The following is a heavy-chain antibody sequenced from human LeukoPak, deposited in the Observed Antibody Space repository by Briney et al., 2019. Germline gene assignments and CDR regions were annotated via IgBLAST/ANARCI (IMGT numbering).Heavy chain of an antibody. V-gene: IGHV1-2*02. J-gene: IGHJ4*02. D-gene: IGHD2-15*01. CDR1: GYTFTGYY. Sequence: ASVKVSCKASGYTFTGYYMHWARQAPGQGLEWMGWINPNSGGTNYAQKFQGRVTMTTDTSTSTAYMELRSLRSDDTAVYYCARESIGSIGYWGQGTLVTVSS. CDR2: INPNSGGT. CDR3: ARESIGSIGY.